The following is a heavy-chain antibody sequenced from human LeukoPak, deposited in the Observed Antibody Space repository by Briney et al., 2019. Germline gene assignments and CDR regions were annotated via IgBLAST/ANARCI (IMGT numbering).Heavy chain of an antibody. V-gene: IGHV3-21*05. CDR3: ARDPYYDFWSGYYPRYYYYMDV. CDR2: ISSSSSYI. CDR1: GFTFSSYS. D-gene: IGHD3-3*01. J-gene: IGHJ6*03. Sequence: GGSLRLSCAASGFTFSSYSMNWVRQAPGKGLEWVSYISSSSSYIYYADSVKGRFTISRDNAKNSLYLQMNSLRAEDTAVYYCARDPYYDFWSGYYPRYYYYMDVWGKGTTVTVSS.